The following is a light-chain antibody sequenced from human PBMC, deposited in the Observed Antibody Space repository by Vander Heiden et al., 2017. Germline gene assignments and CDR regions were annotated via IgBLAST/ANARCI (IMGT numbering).Light chain of an antibody. V-gene: IGKV3-20*01. CDR1: QSVRSNY. Sequence: IVLTQSPGTLSLSPGERATLSCRASQSVRSNYLAWYQQKPGQSPRLLIYGASSRAIGIPDRFSGSGSGTDFTLSISRLEPEDFAVYFCQQYATLITFGQGTRL. CDR3: QQYATLIT. J-gene: IGKJ5*01. CDR2: GAS.